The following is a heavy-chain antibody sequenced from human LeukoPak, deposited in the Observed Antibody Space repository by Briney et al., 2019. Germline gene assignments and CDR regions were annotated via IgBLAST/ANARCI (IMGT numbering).Heavy chain of an antibody. J-gene: IGHJ3*02. Sequence: SETLSLTCTVSGVSISSYYWSWIRQPPGKGLEWIGYIYYSGSTNYNPSLKSRVTISVDTSKNQFSLKLSSVTAADTAVYYCARDLSSSWYDGAFDIWGQGTMVTVSS. CDR2: IYYSGST. D-gene: IGHD6-13*01. V-gene: IGHV4-59*01. CDR1: GVSISSYY. CDR3: ARDLSSSWYDGAFDI.